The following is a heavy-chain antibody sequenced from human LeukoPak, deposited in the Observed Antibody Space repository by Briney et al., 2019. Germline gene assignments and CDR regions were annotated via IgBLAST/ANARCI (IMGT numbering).Heavy chain of an antibody. J-gene: IGHJ4*02. V-gene: IGHV3-23*01. CDR2: VDPSGKST. D-gene: IGHD6-13*01. CDR1: GFTFSNFA. Sequence: GGSLRLSCAASGFTFSNFAVNWVRQAPGKGLEWVSAVDPSGKSTYYADSVKGRFTISRDNSKNLLYLQMNSVRAEDTAVYYCAKDPSGGSWYNLQYWGQGTLVTVSS. CDR3: AKDPSGGSWYNLQY.